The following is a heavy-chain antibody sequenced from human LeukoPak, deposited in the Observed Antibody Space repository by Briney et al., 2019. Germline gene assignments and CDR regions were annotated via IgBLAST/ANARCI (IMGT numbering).Heavy chain of an antibody. CDR1: GFTFGSYA. J-gene: IGHJ6*02. CDR3: AKGRGYYYGMDV. V-gene: IGHV3-23*01. Sequence: GGSLRLSCAASGFTFGSYAMNWVRQAPGKGLEWVSTISGSGGSTYYADSVKGRFTIPRDNSKNTLYLQMNSLRAEDTAVYHCAKGRGYYYGMDVWGQGTTVTVSS. D-gene: IGHD3-10*01. CDR2: ISGSGGST.